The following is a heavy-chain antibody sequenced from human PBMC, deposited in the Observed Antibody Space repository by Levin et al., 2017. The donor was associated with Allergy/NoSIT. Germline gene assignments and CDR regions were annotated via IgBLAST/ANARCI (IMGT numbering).Heavy chain of an antibody. CDR3: ARCLVVVRGVVMMYYFDY. Sequence: KASETLSLTCTVSGGSIISGEHYWSWIRQPPGMGLEWIGYIYHTGGSYYNPSLKSRATMSVDTSKNQFSLKVNSVTAADTAVYYCARCLVVVRGVVMMYYFDYWGQGNLVTVSS. D-gene: IGHD3-10*01. J-gene: IGHJ4*02. V-gene: IGHV4-30-4*01. CDR2: IYHTGGS. CDR1: GGSIISGEHY.